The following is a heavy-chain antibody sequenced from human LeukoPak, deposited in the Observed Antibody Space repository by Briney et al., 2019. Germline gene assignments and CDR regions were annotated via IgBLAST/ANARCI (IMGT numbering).Heavy chain of an antibody. CDR2: IFHSGST. Sequence: SGTLSLTCTVSSDSIFTSNWWSWVRQPPGKGLEWIGQIFHSGSTSYSPSLKSRVTISMDKSKNQISLRLTSATAADTAVYYCARRLRTARWFDPWGQGTLVTVSS. V-gene: IGHV4-4*02. CDR3: ARRLRTARWFDP. CDR1: SDSIFTSNW. D-gene: IGHD1-1*01. J-gene: IGHJ5*02.